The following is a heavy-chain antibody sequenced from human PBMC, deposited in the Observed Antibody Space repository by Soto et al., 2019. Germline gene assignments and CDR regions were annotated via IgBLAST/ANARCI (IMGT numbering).Heavy chain of an antibody. CDR2: IIPIFGTA. CDR3: ARDPLSVGQLDWFDP. CDR1: GGTFSSYA. J-gene: IGHJ5*02. V-gene: IGHV1-69*06. Sequence: SVKVSCKASGGTFSSYAISWVRQAPGQGLEWMGGIIPIFGTANYAQKFQGRVTITADKSTSTAYMELSSLRSEDTAVYYCARDPLSVGQLDWFDPRGQGTLVTVSS. D-gene: IGHD6-6*01.